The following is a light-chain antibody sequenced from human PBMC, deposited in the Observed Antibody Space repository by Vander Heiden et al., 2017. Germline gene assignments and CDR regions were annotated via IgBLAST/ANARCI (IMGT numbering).Light chain of an antibody. J-gene: IGKJ4*01. CDR2: DAS. V-gene: IGKV3-15*01. CDR1: QTVNTN. Sequence: IVLTQSPATLSVSPGERATLPCRASQTVNTNLAWYQQKPGQAPRLLIHDASTRVTGIPARFSGSGSGTEFTLTISSLQSEDFAVYYCQQYFNWPPLTFGEGTRVEIK. CDR3: QQYFNWPPLT.